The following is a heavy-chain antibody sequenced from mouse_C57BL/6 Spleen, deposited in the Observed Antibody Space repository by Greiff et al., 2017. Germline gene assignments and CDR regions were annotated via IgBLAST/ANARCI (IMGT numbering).Heavy chain of an antibody. CDR1: GYSITSGYY. D-gene: IGHD2-3*01. V-gene: IGHV3-6*01. Sequence: EVKLMESGPGLVKPSQSLSLTCSVTGYSITSGYYWNWIRQFPGNKLEWMGYISYDGSNNYNPSLKNRISITRDTSKNQFFLKLNSVTTEDTATYYCARGWLLWYFDVWGTGTTVTVSS. CDR3: ARGWLLWYFDV. CDR2: ISYDGSN. J-gene: IGHJ1*03.